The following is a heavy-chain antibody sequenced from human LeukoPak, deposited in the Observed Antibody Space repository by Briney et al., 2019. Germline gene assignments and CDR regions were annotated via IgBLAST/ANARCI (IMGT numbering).Heavy chain of an antibody. V-gene: IGHV3-21*01. J-gene: IGHJ4*02. CDR1: GFTFSSYS. CDR2: ISSSSSYI. Sequence: GGSLRLSCAASGFTFSSYSMNWVRQAPGKGLEWVSSISSSSSYIYYADSVKGRFTISRDNAKNSLYLQMNSLRAEDTAVYYCAREILSYLRFDYRGQGTLVTVSS. D-gene: IGHD5-18*01. CDR3: AREILSYLRFDY.